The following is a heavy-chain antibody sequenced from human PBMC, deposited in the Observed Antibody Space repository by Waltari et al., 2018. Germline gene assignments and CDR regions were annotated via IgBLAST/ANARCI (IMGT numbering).Heavy chain of an antibody. D-gene: IGHD6-13*01. V-gene: IGHV4-38-2*01. Sequence: QVQLQESGPGLVKPSETLSLTCAVSGYSISSGYYWGWIRQPPGKGLGWIGSSYHSGSTYYNPSLKSRVTISVDTSKNQFSLKLSSVTAADTAVYYCARLGIAAAGIDYWGQGTLVTVSS. CDR2: SYHSGST. CDR1: GYSISSGYY. CDR3: ARLGIAAAGIDY. J-gene: IGHJ4*02.